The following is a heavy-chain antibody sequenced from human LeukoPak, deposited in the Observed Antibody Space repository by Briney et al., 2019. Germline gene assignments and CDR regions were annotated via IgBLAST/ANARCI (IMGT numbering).Heavy chain of an antibody. CDR1: GFTFNYYS. J-gene: IGHJ3*02. V-gene: IGHV3-48*02. CDR2: ISSSTTLI. CDR3: AREGHYGPLAI. D-gene: IGHD3-10*01. Sequence: AGSLRLSCAAAGFTFNYYSRKWVRQAPGKGLEWVGYISSSTTLIHYADSVKGRFIIARANATSSLYLQLNSLRDEETAQYFCAREGHYGPLAIWGQGTMVTVSS.